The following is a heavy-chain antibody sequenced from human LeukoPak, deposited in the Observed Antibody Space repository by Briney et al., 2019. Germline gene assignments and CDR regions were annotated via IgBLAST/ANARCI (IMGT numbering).Heavy chain of an antibody. J-gene: IGHJ3*02. Sequence: SETLSLTCTVSGGSISSYYWSWIRQPPGKGLEWLGYIYYSGSTNYNPSLKSRVTISVDTSKNQFSLKLSSVTAADTAVYYCARELAITFGGVIVMSGAFDIWGQGTMVTVSS. CDR1: GGSISSYY. CDR2: IYYSGST. CDR3: ARELAITFGGVIVMSGAFDI. V-gene: IGHV4-59*12. D-gene: IGHD3-16*02.